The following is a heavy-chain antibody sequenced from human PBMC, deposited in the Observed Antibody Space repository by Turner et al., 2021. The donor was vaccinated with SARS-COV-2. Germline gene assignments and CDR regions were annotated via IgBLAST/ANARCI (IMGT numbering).Heavy chain of an antibody. V-gene: IGHV3-21*01. CDR3: ARVFPTASSVWYRYYFYYGMDV. CDR2: ITGNSRYL. Sequence: VPIVESGGGVVQPWRSLRLYCAASEFTFSSQSMNCVRQSPVDVLDWFSSITGNSRYLYYADSVKVRFTISRDNAKTSLYLHIHSLRADDTALYYCARVFPTASSVWYRYYFYYGMDVWGQGTTVTVSS. J-gene: IGHJ6*02. D-gene: IGHD6-19*01. CDR1: EFTFSSQS.